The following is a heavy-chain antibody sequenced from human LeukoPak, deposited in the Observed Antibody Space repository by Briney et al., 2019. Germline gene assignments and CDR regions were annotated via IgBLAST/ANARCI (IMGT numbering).Heavy chain of an antibody. V-gene: IGHV4-39*01. CDR2: IYYSRNT. D-gene: IGHD1-7*01. CDR1: GGSISGSRYY. Sequence: SETLSLTCTVSGGSISGSRYYWGWISQPPGNGLEWIGSIYYSRNTYYNPSLKSRVIISVDTSKNQFSLKLSSVTAADTAVYYCARRPNWNFEYYFDYWGQGTLVTVSS. CDR3: ARRPNWNFEYYFDY. J-gene: IGHJ4*02.